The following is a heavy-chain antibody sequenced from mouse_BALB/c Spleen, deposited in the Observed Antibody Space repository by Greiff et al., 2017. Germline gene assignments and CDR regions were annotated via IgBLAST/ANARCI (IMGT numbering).Heavy chain of an antibody. J-gene: IGHJ1*01. CDR3: ARGGITKRWYFDG. CDR2: IDPANGNH. D-gene: IGHD2-4*01. Sequence: VQLQQSGAELVKPGASVKLSCTASGFNFKDSYMPWVKQSPEQGLEWIGRIDPANGNHKSDPNFQGKATITTDTSSNTAYLQLSSLTSEDTAVYYCARGGITKRWYFDGWGAGTTVTVSS. V-gene: IGHV14-3*02. CDR1: GFNFKDSY.